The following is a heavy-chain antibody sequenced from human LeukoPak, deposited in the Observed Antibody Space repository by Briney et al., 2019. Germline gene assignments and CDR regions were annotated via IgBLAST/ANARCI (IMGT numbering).Heavy chain of an antibody. D-gene: IGHD4-23*01. CDR2: ISTSSSYI. J-gene: IGHJ6*03. CDR1: GFTFSSYT. Sequence: RGSLRLSCAASGFTFSSYTMNWVRQAPGKGLEWVSSISTSSSYIYYADSVKGRFTISRDNAKKSLYLQMNSLRAEDTAVYYCARDGDTVLTRGYYYYMDVWGKGTTVTVSS. V-gene: IGHV3-21*01. CDR3: ARDGDTVLTRGYYYYMDV.